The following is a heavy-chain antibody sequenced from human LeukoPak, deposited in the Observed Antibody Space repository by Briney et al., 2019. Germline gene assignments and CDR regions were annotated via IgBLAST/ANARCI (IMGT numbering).Heavy chain of an antibody. CDR3: ARDGCSGGSCPLAD. V-gene: IGHV3-30-3*01. D-gene: IGHD2-15*01. J-gene: IGHJ4*02. Sequence: GGSLRLSCAASGFTFSSYAMHWVRQAPGKGLEWVAVMSYDGSNKYYADSVKGRFTISRDNSKNTLYLQMNSLRAEDTAVYYCARDGCSGGSCPLADWGQGTLVTVSS. CDR2: MSYDGSNK. CDR1: GFTFSSYA.